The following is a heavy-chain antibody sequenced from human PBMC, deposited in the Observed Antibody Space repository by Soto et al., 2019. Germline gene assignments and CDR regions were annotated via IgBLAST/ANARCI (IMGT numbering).Heavy chain of an antibody. CDR2: IYYSGST. Sequence: SDTLSLTCTVSGGSISIGGYYWSWIRQHPGKGLEWIGYIYYSGSTYYNPSLKSRVTISVDTSKNQFSLKLSSVTAADTAVYYCARVQYSSSWYVWFDPWGQGTLVTVSS. J-gene: IGHJ5*02. V-gene: IGHV4-31*03. CDR1: GGSISIGGYY. D-gene: IGHD6-13*01. CDR3: ARVQYSSSWYVWFDP.